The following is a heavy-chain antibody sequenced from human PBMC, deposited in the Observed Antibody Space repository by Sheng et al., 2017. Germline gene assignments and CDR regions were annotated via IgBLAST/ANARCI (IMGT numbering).Heavy chain of an antibody. CDR1: GGSFSGYY. CDR3: ARGCCSGYYYYGMDV. V-gene: IGHV4-34*01. CDR2: INHSGST. D-gene: IGHD2-15*01. Sequence: QVQLQQWGAGLLKPSETLSLTCAVYGGSFSGYYWSWIRQPPGKGLEWIGEINHSGSTNYNPSLKSRVTISVDTSKNQFSLKLSSVTAADTAVYYCARGCCSGYYYYGMDVWGQGTTVTVSS. J-gene: IGHJ6*02.